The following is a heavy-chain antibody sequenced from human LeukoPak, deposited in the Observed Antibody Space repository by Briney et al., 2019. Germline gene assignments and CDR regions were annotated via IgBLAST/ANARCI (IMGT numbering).Heavy chain of an antibody. J-gene: IGHJ5*02. V-gene: IGHV1-46*01. CDR2: INPSGGST. CDR1: GYTFTSYY. CDR3: ARDVIGYNWFDP. Sequence: ASVKASCKASGYTFTSYYMHWVRQAPGQGLEWMGIINPSGGSTSYAQKFQGRVTMTRDTSTSTVYMELSSLRSEDTAVYYCARDVIGYNWFDPWDQGTLVTVSS. D-gene: IGHD3-10*01.